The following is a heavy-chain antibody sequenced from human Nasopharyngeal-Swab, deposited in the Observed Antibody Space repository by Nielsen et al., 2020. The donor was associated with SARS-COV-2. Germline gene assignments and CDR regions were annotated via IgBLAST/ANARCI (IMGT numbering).Heavy chain of an antibody. J-gene: IGHJ6*02. CDR3: ARAQRGTVTIYYYYGMDV. D-gene: IGHD4-17*01. CDR2: IYYSGST. Sequence: RQAPGKGLEWIGYIYYSGSTNYNPSLKSRVTISVDTSKNQFSLKLSSVTAADTAVYYCARAQRGTVTIYYYYGMDVWGQGTTVTVSS. V-gene: IGHV4-59*01.